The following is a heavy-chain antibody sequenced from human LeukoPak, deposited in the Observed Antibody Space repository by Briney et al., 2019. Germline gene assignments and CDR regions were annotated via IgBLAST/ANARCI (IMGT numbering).Heavy chain of an antibody. J-gene: IGHJ4*02. CDR3: AKLKAGNFDY. D-gene: IGHD6-19*01. Sequence: SGGSLRLSCAASGFTFRNYAMSWVRQAPGKGLEWVSVISGGGGGAYCADSVKGRFTISRDDSKNTIYLQMNSLRAEDTAVYYCAKLKAGNFDYWGQGTLVIVSS. CDR2: ISGGGGGA. CDR1: GFTFRNYA. V-gene: IGHV3-23*01.